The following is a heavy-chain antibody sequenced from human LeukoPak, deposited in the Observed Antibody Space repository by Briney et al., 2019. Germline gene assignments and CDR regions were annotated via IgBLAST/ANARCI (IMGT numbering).Heavy chain of an antibody. D-gene: IGHD1-26*01. Sequence: ASVKVSCKASGYTFTSYYLHWVRQAPGQGLEWMGIINPSGGSTSYAQKFQDRVTMTRDTPTSTVYMELSSLRSEDTAVYYCAREVKGATRGMDVWGQGTTVTVSS. CDR1: GYTFTSYY. V-gene: IGHV1-46*01. CDR3: AREVKGATRGMDV. CDR2: INPSGGST. J-gene: IGHJ6*02.